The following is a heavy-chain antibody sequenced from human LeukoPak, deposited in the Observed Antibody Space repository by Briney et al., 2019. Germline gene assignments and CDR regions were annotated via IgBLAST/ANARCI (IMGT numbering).Heavy chain of an antibody. V-gene: IGHV4-34*01. D-gene: IGHD1-26*01. CDR3: ARGPTIVGAPFDY. CDR2: INHSGST. Sequence: KPSETLSLTCAVYGGSFSGYYWSWIRQPPGKGLEWIGEINHSGSTNYNPSLKSRVTISVDTSKNQFSLKLSSVTAADTAVYCCARGPTIVGAPFDYWGQGTLVTVSS. J-gene: IGHJ4*02. CDR1: GGSFSGYY.